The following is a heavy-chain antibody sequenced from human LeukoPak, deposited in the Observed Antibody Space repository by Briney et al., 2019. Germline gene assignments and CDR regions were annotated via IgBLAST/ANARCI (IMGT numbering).Heavy chain of an antibody. CDR3: ARHRHSSTWYDAFDI. D-gene: IGHD6-13*01. V-gene: IGHV4-38-2*01. J-gene: IGHJ3*02. CDR1: GYSISSGYY. CDR2: IYHSENT. Sequence: SETLSLTCVVSGYSISSGYYWGWIRQSPGKGLEWIGSIYHSENTYYNPSLKGRVTISVDTSKNQFSLKLSSVTATDTAVYYCARHRHSSTWYDAFDIWGQGTMVTVSS.